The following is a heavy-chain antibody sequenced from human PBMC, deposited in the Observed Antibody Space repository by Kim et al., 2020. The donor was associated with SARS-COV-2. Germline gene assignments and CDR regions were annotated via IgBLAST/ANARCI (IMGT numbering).Heavy chain of an antibody. CDR3: ARAVITMIVVVGAFDI. J-gene: IGHJ3*02. Sequence: PPLKSRITISVDTSKNRFSLKLSSVTAADTAVYYCARAVITMIVVVGAFDIWGQGTMVTVSS. V-gene: IGHV4-31*02. D-gene: IGHD3-22*01.